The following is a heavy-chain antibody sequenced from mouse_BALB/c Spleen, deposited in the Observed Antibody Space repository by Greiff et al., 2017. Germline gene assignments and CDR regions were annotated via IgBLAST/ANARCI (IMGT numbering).Heavy chain of an antibody. J-gene: IGHJ3*01. D-gene: IGHD1-3*01. CDR3: TRELAY. CDR2: INPSNGGT. Sequence: QVHVKQSGAELVKPGASVKLSCKASGYTFTSYYMYWVKQRPGQGLEWIGEINPSNGGTNFNEKFKSKATLTVDKSSSTAYMQLSSLTSEDSAVYYCTRELAYWGQGTLVTVSA. V-gene: IGHV1S81*02. CDR1: GYTFTSYY.